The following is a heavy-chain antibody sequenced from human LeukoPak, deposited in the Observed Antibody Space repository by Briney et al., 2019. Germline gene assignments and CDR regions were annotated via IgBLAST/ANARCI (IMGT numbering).Heavy chain of an antibody. D-gene: IGHD2-21*01. CDR3: AKRERELVFASEGTGRFDY. J-gene: IGHJ4*02. Sequence: GGSLRLSCAASGFTFSSYAMSWVRQAPGKGLEWVSTISGSAGSTYYADSVKGRFTISRDNSKNTLFLQMNSLRAEDTAVYYCAKRERELVFASEGTGRFDYWGEGTLVTVSS. CDR2: ISGSAGST. CDR1: GFTFSSYA. V-gene: IGHV3-23*01.